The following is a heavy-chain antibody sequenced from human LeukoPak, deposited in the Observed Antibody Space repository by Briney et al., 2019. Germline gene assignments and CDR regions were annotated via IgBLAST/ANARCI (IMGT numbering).Heavy chain of an antibody. CDR2: INHSGST. D-gene: IGHD3-10*01. CDR1: GGSFSGYY. V-gene: IGHV4-34*01. J-gene: IGHJ3*02. Sequence: PSETLSLTCAVYGGSFSGYYWSWIRQPPGKGLEWIGEINHSGSTNYNPSLKSRVTISVDTSKNQFSLKLSSVTAADTAVYYCARELWFGELLSLHDAFDIWGQGTMVTVSS. CDR3: ARELWFGELLSLHDAFDI.